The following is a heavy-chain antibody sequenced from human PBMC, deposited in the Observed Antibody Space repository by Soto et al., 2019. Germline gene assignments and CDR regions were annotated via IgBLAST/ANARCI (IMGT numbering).Heavy chain of an antibody. CDR2: IYYSGST. Sequence: SETLSLTCSVSGGSISSGDYYWNWIRQPPGKGLEWIGHIYYSGSTYYNSSLKSRVTISLDTSKNQFSLKLSSVTAADTAVYYCARAYGGYADYWGQGALVTVSS. CDR1: GGSISSGDYY. J-gene: IGHJ4*02. D-gene: IGHD5-12*01. CDR3: ARAYGGYADY. V-gene: IGHV4-30-4*02.